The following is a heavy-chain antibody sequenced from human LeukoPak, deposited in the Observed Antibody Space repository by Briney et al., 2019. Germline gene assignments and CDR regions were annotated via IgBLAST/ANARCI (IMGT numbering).Heavy chain of an antibody. CDR1: GYTLTELS. Sequence: ASVKVSCKVSGYTLTELSMHWVRQAPGKGLEWMGGFDPEDGETIYAQKFQGRVTMTEDTSTDTAYMELSSLRSEDTAVYYCATVGAVVPAAYAFGYWGQGTLVTVSS. J-gene: IGHJ4*02. CDR3: ATVGAVVPAAYAFGY. D-gene: IGHD2-2*01. CDR2: FDPEDGET. V-gene: IGHV1-24*01.